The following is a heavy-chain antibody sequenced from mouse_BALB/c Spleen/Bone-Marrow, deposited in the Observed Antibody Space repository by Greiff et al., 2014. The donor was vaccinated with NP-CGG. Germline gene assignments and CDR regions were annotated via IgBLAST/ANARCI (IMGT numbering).Heavy chain of an antibody. CDR3: TKPSFYYGSSYWYFDV. Sequence: EVQLQQSGAELAKPGASVKLSCTAFGFNIKDTYMHWVKQRPEHGLEWIGRIDPANGDTKYDPKFQGKATITANTSSNTAYLQLSSLTSEDTAVYYCTKPSFYYGSSYWYFDVWGAGTTVTVSS. CDR2: IDPANGDT. D-gene: IGHD1-1*01. CDR1: GFNIKDTY. J-gene: IGHJ1*01. V-gene: IGHV14-3*02.